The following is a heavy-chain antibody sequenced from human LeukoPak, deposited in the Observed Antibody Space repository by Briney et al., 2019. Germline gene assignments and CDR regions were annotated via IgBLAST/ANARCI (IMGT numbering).Heavy chain of an antibody. D-gene: IGHD5-24*01. Sequence: PGGSLRLSCAASGFTFSSYSMNWVRQAPGKGLEWVSSISSSSSYIYYADSVKGRFTISRDNAENSLYLQMNSLRAEDTAVYYCARGGMATIRNAFDIWGQGTMVTVSS. CDR3: ARGGMATIRNAFDI. J-gene: IGHJ3*02. CDR1: GFTFSSYS. V-gene: IGHV3-21*01. CDR2: ISSSSSYI.